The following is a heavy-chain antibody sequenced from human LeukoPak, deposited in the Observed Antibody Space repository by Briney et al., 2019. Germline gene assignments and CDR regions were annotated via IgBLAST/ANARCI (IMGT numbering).Heavy chain of an antibody. CDR3: ARAFGELSDWFDP. Sequence: SETLSLTCAVSGGSISSSNWWSWVRQPPGKGLEWIGEIYHSGSTNYNPSLKSRVTISVDKSKNQFSLKLSSVTAADTAVYYCARAFGELSDWFDPWGQGTLVTVSS. CDR1: GGSISSSNW. D-gene: IGHD3-10*01. CDR2: IYHSGST. V-gene: IGHV4-4*02. J-gene: IGHJ5*02.